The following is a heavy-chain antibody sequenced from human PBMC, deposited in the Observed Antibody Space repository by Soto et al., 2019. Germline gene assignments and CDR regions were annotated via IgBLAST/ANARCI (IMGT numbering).Heavy chain of an antibody. V-gene: IGHV4-59*12. Sequence: QVQLQESGPGLVKPSETLSLSCTVSGGSISSYYWSWFRQSPGKRMEWIGYVHHSWGSSYNPSLRGRVAISLDPPTSQFSLKLASVTATDTAVYYCARPGFGPLPGLVDVWGQGTTVTVSS. CDR3: ARPGFGPLPGLVDV. J-gene: IGHJ6*02. CDR2: VHHSWGS. CDR1: GGSISSYY. D-gene: IGHD3-10*01.